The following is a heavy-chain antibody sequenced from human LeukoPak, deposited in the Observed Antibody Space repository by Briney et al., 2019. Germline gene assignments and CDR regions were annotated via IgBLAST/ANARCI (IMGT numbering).Heavy chain of an antibody. CDR2: NNPNSGGT. D-gene: IGHD3-22*01. Sequence: GASVKVSCKASGYTFTGYYMHWVRQAPGQGLEWMGRNNPNSGGTNYAQKFQGRVTMTRDTSISTAYMELSRLRSDDTAVYYCARDVGTYYYDSSGYLFDYWGQGTLVTVSS. CDR3: ARDVGTYYYDSSGYLFDY. V-gene: IGHV1-2*06. CDR1: GYTFTGYY. J-gene: IGHJ4*02.